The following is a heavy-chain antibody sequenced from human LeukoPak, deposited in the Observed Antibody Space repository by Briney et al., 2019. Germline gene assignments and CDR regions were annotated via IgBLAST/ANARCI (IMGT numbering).Heavy chain of an antibody. J-gene: IGHJ4*02. V-gene: IGHV3-11*01. CDR1: GFTFSDYY. Sequence: PGGSLRLSCAASGFTFSDYYMSWIRQAPGKGLEWVSYISSSGSTIYYADSVKGRFTISRDNAKNSLYLQMNSLRAEDTAVYYCARDRIVGATGPPDDWGQGTLVTVSS. CDR3: ARDRIVGATGPPDD. CDR2: ISSSGSTI. D-gene: IGHD1-26*01.